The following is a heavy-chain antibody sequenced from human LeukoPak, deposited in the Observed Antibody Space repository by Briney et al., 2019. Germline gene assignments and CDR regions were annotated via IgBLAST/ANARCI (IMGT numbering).Heavy chain of an antibody. CDR2: ITPIIDSA. D-gene: IGHD1-26*01. V-gene: IGHV1-69*08. CDR3: TRVNLRGSQYNWFDP. CDR1: GGTFRTHI. J-gene: IGHJ5*02. Sequence: ASVKVSCRTFGGTFRTHIFSWVRQAPGQGLEWMGKITPIIDSAKYSQKFRDRLTITGDSSTGTAYMELSSLTPEDTALYYCTRVNLRGSQYNWFDPWGQGTLVIVSS.